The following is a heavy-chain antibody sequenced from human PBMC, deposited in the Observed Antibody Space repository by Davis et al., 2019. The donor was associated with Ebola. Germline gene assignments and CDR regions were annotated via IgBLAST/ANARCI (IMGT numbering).Heavy chain of an antibody. Sequence: PSETLSLTCNIYGGSFSDDYWIWIRQSPGKGLEWMGEVNYSGSPTYNPSLKRRVVISVDTSRNQFSLKLDSMTAADTAVYYCARRPPSFSLCSGGRCYSGWFESWGQGTLVTVSS. CDR1: GGSFSDDY. D-gene: IGHD2-15*01. J-gene: IGHJ5*01. CDR2: VNYSGSP. V-gene: IGHV4-34*01. CDR3: ARRPPSFSLCSGGRCYSGWFES.